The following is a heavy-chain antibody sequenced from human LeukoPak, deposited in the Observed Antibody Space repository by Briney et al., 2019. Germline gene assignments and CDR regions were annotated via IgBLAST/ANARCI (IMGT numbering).Heavy chain of an antibody. Sequence: PGGSLRLSCAASGFTFSDYPLHWVRQAPGKGLEWVTFISYDGSKKYHADSVKGRFTISRDNSKNTLYLLLNSLETEDTAVYYCARDGARNQLEPSWFDYWGQGTLVTVSS. CDR2: ISYDGSKK. CDR3: ARDGARNQLEPSWFDY. D-gene: IGHD1-1*01. V-gene: IGHV3-30*01. CDR1: GFTFSDYP. J-gene: IGHJ4*02.